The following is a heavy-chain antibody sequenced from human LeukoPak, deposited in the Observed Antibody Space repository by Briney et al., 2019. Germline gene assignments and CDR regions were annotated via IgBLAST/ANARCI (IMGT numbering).Heavy chain of an antibody. CDR1: GDSVSSTDAA. J-gene: IGHJ4*02. D-gene: IGHD2-8*02. V-gene: IGHV6-1*01. CDR3: ARSTGWLNGH. CDR2: TYYRSKWYS. Sequence: QTLSLTCAISGDSVSSTDAAWNWIRQSPSRGLEWLGRTYYRSKWYSDYAVSVKGRITINPDTSKNQFSLQLNSVTPEDSAVYYCARSTGWLNGHWGQGTLVTVSS.